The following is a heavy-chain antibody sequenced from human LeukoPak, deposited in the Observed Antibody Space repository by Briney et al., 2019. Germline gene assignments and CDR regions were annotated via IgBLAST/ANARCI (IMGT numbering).Heavy chain of an antibody. J-gene: IGHJ4*02. Sequence: ASVKVSCKASGYRFIDYYMHWVRQAPGQGLEWMGVINPSGGTTTYAQHFQGRVFMTRDRSTNTLYMELSSLRSDDTAVYFCTRVRVKDSSTWYYDSWGQGTLVSVSS. CDR3: TRVRVKDSSTWYYDS. CDR2: INPSGGTT. CDR1: GYRFIDYY. D-gene: IGHD2-2*01. V-gene: IGHV1-46*01.